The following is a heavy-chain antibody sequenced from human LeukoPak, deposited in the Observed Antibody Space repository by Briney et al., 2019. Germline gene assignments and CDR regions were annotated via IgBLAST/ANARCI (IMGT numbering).Heavy chain of an antibody. V-gene: IGHV3-21*01. CDR1: GFTFSSSS. CDR2: IGSRTGNI. D-gene: IGHD4/OR15-4a*01. CDR3: ARETEPLDYGDSTNLDY. Sequence: GGSLRLSCAASGFTFSSSSMNWVRQAPGEGLEWVAFIGSRTGNIYYADSVKGRFSISRDNAKDSVYLQMNSLRADDTAVYYRARETEPLDYGDSTNLDYWGQGTLVTVSS. J-gene: IGHJ4*02.